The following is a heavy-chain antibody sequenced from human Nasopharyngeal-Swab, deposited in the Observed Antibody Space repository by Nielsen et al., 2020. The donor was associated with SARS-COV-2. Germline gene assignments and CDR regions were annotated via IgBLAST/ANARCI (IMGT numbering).Heavy chain of an antibody. Sequence: GGSLRLSCKSSGYDFVTYWIGWVRQMPGKGLEWMGMIYPGDSETRYSPSFQGQATISADKSISTAFLQWGSLKASDTAMYYCARGLRGYGAFDHWAQGTLVTVSS. CDR2: IYPGDSET. V-gene: IGHV5-51*01. CDR3: ARGLRGYGAFDH. J-gene: IGHJ4*02. CDR1: GYDFVTYW. D-gene: IGHD5-12*01.